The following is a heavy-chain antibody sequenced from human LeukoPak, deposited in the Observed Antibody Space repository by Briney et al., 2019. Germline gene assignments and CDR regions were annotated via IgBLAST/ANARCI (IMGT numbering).Heavy chain of an antibody. J-gene: IGHJ4*02. CDR3: ARGAIAAAADY. Sequence: PGGSLRLSCAASGFILSHHGMHWVRQAPGKGLEWVAVTWYDGSKLYYADSVKGRFTISRDLSKNTPYLQMNSLRVEDTAVYYCARGAIAAAADYWGQGTLVTVSS. V-gene: IGHV3-33*01. D-gene: IGHD6-13*01. CDR2: TWYDGSKL. CDR1: GFILSHHG.